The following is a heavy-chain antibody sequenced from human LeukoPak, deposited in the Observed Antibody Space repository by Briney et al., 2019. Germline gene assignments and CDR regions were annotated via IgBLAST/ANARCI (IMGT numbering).Heavy chain of an antibody. Sequence: GGSLRLSCGASGLTVSSYGMSWVRQAPGKGLEWVSAIIGSAVNTYYADSVKGRFTISRDDSKNTVYLQMNSLRAEDTAVYSCAKYTSGTSYRGLDQWGQGTLVTVSS. D-gene: IGHD3-10*01. J-gene: IGHJ4*02. CDR1: GLTVSSYG. CDR2: IIGSAVNT. V-gene: IGHV3-23*01. CDR3: AKYTSGTSYRGLDQ.